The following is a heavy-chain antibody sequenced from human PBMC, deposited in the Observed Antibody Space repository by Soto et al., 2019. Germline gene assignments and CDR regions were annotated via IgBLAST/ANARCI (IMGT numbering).Heavy chain of an antibody. V-gene: IGHV5-10-1*01. CDR2: IDPSDSYT. J-gene: IGHJ6*02. CDR1: GYSFTSYW. D-gene: IGHD5-18*01. Sequence: GESLKISCKGSGYSFTSYWISWVRQMPGKGLEWIGRIDPSDSYTNYSPSFQGHVTISADKSISTAYLQWSSLKASDTAMYYCAREVDTAMAANPGDYYYGMDVWGQGTTVTVSS. CDR3: AREVDTAMAANPGDYYYGMDV.